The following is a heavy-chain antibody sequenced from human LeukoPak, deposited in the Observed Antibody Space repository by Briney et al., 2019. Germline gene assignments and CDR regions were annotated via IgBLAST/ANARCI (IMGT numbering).Heavy chain of an antibody. V-gene: IGHV3-21*01. CDR3: ASCNYYYYYMDV. Sequence: GGSLRLSCAASGFTFSTYTMNWVRQAPGKGLEWVSSISSSSSYIYYADSVKGRFTISRDNAKNSLFLQMDSLRAEDTALSYCASCNYYYYYMDVWGKGTTVTVSS. J-gene: IGHJ6*03. D-gene: IGHD2-15*01. CDR2: ISSSSSYI. CDR1: GFTFSTYT.